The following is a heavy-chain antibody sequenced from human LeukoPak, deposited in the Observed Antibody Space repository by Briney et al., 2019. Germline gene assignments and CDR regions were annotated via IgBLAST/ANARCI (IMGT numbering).Heavy chain of an antibody. CDR1: GSTFSNYW. CDR3: ARGADWFDP. V-gene: IGHV3-7*01. CDR2: IKEDGSEK. J-gene: IGHJ5*02. D-gene: IGHD6-19*01. Sequence: GGSLRLSCAASGSTFSNYWMSWVRQAPGKGLEWVANIKEDGSEKYYVDSVKGRFTISRDNAKNSLYLQMNSLRAEDTAVYYCARGADWFDPWGQGTLVTVSS.